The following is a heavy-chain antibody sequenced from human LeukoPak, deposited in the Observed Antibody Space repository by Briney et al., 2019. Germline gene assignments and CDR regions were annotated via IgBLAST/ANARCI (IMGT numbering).Heavy chain of an antibody. CDR1: GFTFSSYS. J-gene: IGHJ6*03. Sequence: GGSLRLSCAASGFTFSSYSMNWVRQAPGKGLEWVSFISSSSSYIYYADSVKGRFTISRDNAKNSLYLQMNSLRAEDTAVYYCARAPYYDFWSGYRESNYYYMDVWGKGTTVTVSS. CDR2: ISSSSSYI. D-gene: IGHD3-3*01. V-gene: IGHV3-21*01. CDR3: ARAPYYDFWSGYRESNYYYMDV.